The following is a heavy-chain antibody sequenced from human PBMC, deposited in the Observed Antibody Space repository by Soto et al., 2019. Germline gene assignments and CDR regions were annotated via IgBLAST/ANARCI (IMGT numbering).Heavy chain of an antibody. CDR3: ARLSLYGSGGPVGSWFDP. D-gene: IGHD3-10*01. Sequence: SVKVSCKASGGTFSSYAISWVRQAPGQGLEWMGGIIPIFGTANYAQKFQGRVTITADESTSTAYMELSSLRSEDTAVYYCARLSLYGSGGPVGSWFDPWGQGTLVTVSS. V-gene: IGHV1-69*13. CDR2: IIPIFGTA. CDR1: GGTFSSYA. J-gene: IGHJ5*02.